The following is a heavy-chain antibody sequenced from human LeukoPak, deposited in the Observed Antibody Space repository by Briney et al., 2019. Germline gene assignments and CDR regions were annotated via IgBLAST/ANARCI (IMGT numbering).Heavy chain of an antibody. V-gene: IGHV4-30-4*01. CDR1: GGSISSGDYY. CDR2: IYYSGST. D-gene: IGHD2-15*01. J-gene: IGHJ5*02. CDR3: ARECDCSGGSCYHNWFDP. Sequence: PSQTLSLTCTVSGGSISSGDYYWSWIRQPPGKGLEWIGYIYYSGSTYYKPSLKSRVTISVDTSKNQFSLKLSSVTAADTAVYYCARECDCSGGSCYHNWFDPWGQGTLVTVSS.